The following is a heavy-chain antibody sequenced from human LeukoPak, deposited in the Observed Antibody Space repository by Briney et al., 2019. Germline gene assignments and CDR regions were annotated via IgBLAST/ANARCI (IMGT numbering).Heavy chain of an antibody. D-gene: IGHD1-20*01. V-gene: IGHV3-7*01. CDR1: GFTFSSYW. Sequence: GESLRLSCAASGFTFSSYWMSWVRQAPGKGLEWVANIKQDGSEKYYVDSVKGRFTISRDNAKDSLYLQMNSLRAEDTAVYYCARELTGLTDYMDVWGKGTTVTVSS. CDR3: ARELTGLTDYMDV. J-gene: IGHJ6*03. CDR2: IKQDGSEK.